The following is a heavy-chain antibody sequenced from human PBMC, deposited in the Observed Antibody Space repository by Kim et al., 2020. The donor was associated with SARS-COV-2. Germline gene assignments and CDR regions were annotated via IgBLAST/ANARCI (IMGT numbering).Heavy chain of an antibody. CDR2: FSGTGLLT. CDR3: ARDVSDHGDYILLY. CDR1: GFTFTSFA. Sequence: GGSLRLSCAASGFTFTSFAMSWVRQAPGKGLEWVATFSGTGLLTYYADSVKGRFTMSRDKSKNTLYLQMNSLRAEDTAVYYCARDVSDHGDYILLYGGQGTLLTVPS. V-gene: IGHV3-23*01. D-gene: IGHD4-17*01. J-gene: IGHJ4*02.